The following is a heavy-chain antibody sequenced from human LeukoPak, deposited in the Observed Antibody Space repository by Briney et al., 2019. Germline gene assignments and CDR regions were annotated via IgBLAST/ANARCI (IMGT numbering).Heavy chain of an antibody. CDR2: ISANGGDT. CDR3: AKGRTLVGGSTRSYDY. D-gene: IGHD1-26*01. J-gene: IGHJ4*02. Sequence: GGTERLSCAASGFTFTSYSMSWIRQAPGKGLEWVSVISANGGDTFYADSVKGRFTISRDNYKNTLYLQMNSLRVEDTAVYYCAKGRTLVGGSTRSYDYWGQGTLVTVSS. V-gene: IGHV3-23*01. CDR1: GFTFTSYS.